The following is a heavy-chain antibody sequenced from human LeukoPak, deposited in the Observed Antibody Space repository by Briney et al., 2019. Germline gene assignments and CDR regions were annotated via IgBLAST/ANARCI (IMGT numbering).Heavy chain of an antibody. J-gene: IGHJ4*01. CDR2: IGGSGDAT. D-gene: IGHD1-26*01. V-gene: IGHV3-23*01. CDR1: GFTFSDYA. Sequence: PGGSLRLSCAASGFTFSDYAMTWVRQAPGKGLEWVSPIGGSGDATYYADAVKGRFRVSRDNSKNTLYLQMNSLRADDTALYHCARDSGSYLQPTDFWGHGTLVTVSS. CDR3: ARDSGSYLQPTDF.